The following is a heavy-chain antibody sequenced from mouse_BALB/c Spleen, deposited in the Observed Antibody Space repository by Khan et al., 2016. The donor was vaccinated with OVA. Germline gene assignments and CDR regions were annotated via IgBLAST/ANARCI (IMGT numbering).Heavy chain of an antibody. V-gene: IGHV1S132*01. D-gene: IGHD3-2*02. Sequence: QVKLLESGAELVRPGASVKLSCKTSGYIFPSYWIHWVKQRPGQGLEWIARIYPGTNNTYYNEKLKDKATLTAAKSSSTAYMQLSSLKSEDSAVYFCAREEALYYFDYWGQGTTLTVSS. CDR3: AREEALYYFDY. CDR1: GYIFPSYW. CDR2: IYPGTNNT. J-gene: IGHJ2*01.